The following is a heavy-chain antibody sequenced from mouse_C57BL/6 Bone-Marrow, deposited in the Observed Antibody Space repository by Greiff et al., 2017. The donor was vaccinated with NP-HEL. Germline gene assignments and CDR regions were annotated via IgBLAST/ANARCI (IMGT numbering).Heavy chain of an antibody. D-gene: IGHD1-1*01. V-gene: IGHV1-63*01. CDR2: IYPGGGYT. J-gene: IGHJ2*01. CDR3: AISPFYGSSLYYFDY. CDR1: GYTFTNYW. Sequence: QVQLQQSGAELVRPGTSVKMSCKASGYTFTNYWIGWAKQRPGHGLEWIGDIYPGGGYTNYNEKFKGKATLTADKSSSTAYMQFSSLTSEDSAIYYCAISPFYGSSLYYFDYWGQGTTLTVSS.